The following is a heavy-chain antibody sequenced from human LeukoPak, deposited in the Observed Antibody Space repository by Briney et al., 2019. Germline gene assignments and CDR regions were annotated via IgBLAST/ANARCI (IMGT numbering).Heavy chain of an antibody. CDR1: GFTFSSYS. CDR3: ARAYSSSWHDAFDI. V-gene: IGHV3-21*01. Sequence: KPGGSLRLSCAASGFTFSSYSMNWVRQAPGKGLEWVSSISSSSSCIYYADSVKGRFTISRDNAKNSLYLQMNSLRAEDTAVYYCARAYSSSWHDAFDIWGQGTMVTVSS. CDR2: ISSSSSCI. J-gene: IGHJ3*02. D-gene: IGHD6-13*01.